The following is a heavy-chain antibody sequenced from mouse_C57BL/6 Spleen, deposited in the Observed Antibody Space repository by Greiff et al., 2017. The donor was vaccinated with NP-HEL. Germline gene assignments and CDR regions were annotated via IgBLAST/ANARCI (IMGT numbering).Heavy chain of an antibody. CDR3: ARPEESYYSNYGYFDV. CDR1: GYTFTEYT. V-gene: IGHV1-62-2*01. Sequence: VQLQQSGAELVKPGASVKLSCKASGYTFTEYTIHWVKQRSGQGLEWIGWFYPGSGSIKYNEKFKDKATLTADKSSSTVYMELSRLTSEDSAVSFYARPEESYYSNYGYFDVWGTGTTVTVSS. J-gene: IGHJ1*03. CDR2: FYPGSGSI. D-gene: IGHD2-5*01.